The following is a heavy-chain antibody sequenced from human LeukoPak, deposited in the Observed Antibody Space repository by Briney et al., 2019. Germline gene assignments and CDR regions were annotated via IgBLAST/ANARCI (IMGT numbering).Heavy chain of an antibody. CDR1: GFTFSSYE. CDR2: IIGSVAST. D-gene: IGHD5-12*01. J-gene: IGHJ4*02. V-gene: IGHV3-23*01. CDR3: AKGGYDYVEVGYFDY. Sequence: GGSLRLSCAASGFTFSSYEMNWVRQAPGKGLEWVSHIIGSVASTYYADSVKGRFTISRDNTKNTLYLQMNSLRADDTAVYFCAKGGYDYVEVGYFDYWGQGTVVTVSS.